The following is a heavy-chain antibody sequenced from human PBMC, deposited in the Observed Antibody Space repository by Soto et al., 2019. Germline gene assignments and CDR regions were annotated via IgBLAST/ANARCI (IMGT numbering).Heavy chain of an antibody. CDR1: GFTFSSYS. Sequence: GSLRLSCAASGFTFSSYSMNWVRQAPGKGLEWVSYISSSSSTIYYADSVKGRFTISRDNAKNSLYLQMNSLRAEDTAVYYCARDVAWNAPDPYYYYYMDVWGKGTTVTVSS. D-gene: IGHD1-1*01. J-gene: IGHJ6*03. CDR2: ISSSSSTI. CDR3: ARDVAWNAPDPYYYYYMDV. V-gene: IGHV3-48*01.